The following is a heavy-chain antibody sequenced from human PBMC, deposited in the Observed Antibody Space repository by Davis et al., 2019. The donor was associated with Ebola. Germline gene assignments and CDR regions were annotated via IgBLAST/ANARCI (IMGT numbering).Heavy chain of an antibody. J-gene: IGHJ4*02. CDR3: ARAWGDTDYEYSDY. D-gene: IGHD4-17*01. CDR2: ISSNGGST. V-gene: IGHV3-64*01. Sequence: PGGSLRLSCAASGFTFSSYAMHWVRQAPGKGLEYVSAISSNGGSTYYANSVKGRFTISRDNSKNTLYLQMGSLRAEDMAVYYCARAWGDTDYEYSDYWGQGTLVTVSS. CDR1: GFTFSSYA.